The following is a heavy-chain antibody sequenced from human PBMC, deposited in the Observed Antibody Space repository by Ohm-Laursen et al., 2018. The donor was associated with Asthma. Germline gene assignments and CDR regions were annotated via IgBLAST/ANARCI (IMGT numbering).Heavy chain of an antibody. Sequence: TLSLPCTVSGDPISDTYTWGWVRQPPGKGLEYIGTISYSGTPYDNPSLRSRVTISVDTSKNQFSLKVSSVTAADTAVYYCLRSRTRGAFDYWGQGRLVTVSS. CDR3: LRSRTRGAFDY. CDR1: GDPISDTYT. V-gene: IGHV4-39*01. D-gene: IGHD1-1*01. J-gene: IGHJ4*02. CDR2: ISYSGTP.